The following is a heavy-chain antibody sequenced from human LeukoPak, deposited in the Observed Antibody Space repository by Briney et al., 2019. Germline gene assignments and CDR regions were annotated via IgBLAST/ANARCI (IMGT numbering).Heavy chain of an antibody. CDR2: VHNSGKS. V-gene: IGHV4-59*08. CDR1: GGSISIYY. D-gene: IGHD3-10*01. J-gene: IGHJ4*02. Sequence: SETLSLTCTVSGGSISIYYWSWIRQPPGKGLEWIGYVHNSGKSNYNPSLKSRVTISVDTSKNQFSLKLSSVTAADTAVYYCARRRGTWFGEYQYYFDYWGQGTLVTVSS. CDR3: ARRRGTWFGEYQYYFDY.